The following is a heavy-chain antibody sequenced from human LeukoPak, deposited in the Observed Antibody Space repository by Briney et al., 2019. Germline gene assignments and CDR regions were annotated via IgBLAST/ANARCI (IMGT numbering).Heavy chain of an antibody. J-gene: IGHJ4*02. V-gene: IGHV4-34*01. CDR3: ARSKRGYEYYFDY. Sequence: SETLSLTCAVYGGSFSGYYWSWIRQPPGKGLEWIGEINHSGSTNYNPSLKSRVTISVDTSKNQFSLKVSSVTAADTAVYYCARSKRGYEYYFDYWGQGTLVTVSS. D-gene: IGHD5-12*01. CDR2: INHSGST. CDR1: GGSFSGYY.